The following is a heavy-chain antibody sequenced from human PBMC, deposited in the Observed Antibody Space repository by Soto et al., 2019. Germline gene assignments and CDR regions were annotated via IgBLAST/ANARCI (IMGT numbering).Heavy chain of an antibody. CDR3: ARAYGDYYYFGY. CDR1: GFTFSSYW. V-gene: IGHV3-74*01. J-gene: IGHJ4*02. Sequence: GGSLRLSCAASGFTFSSYWMHWVRQAPGKGLVWVSRINSDGSSTSYADSVKGRFTISRDNAKNTLYLQMNSLRAEDTAVYYCARAYGDYYYFGYWGQGTLVTVSS. D-gene: IGHD4-17*01. CDR2: INSDGSST.